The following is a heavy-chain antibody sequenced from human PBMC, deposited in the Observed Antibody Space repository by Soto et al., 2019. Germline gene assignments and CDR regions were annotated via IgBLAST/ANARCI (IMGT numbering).Heavy chain of an antibody. J-gene: IGHJ4*02. CDR1: GGTFSSYA. CDR3: ARGLTCADPYYFEH. CDR2: IIPIFGTA. D-gene: IGHD3-9*01. Sequence: QVQMVQSGAEVQKPGSSVKVSCKASGGTFSSYAISWVRQAPGQGLEWMGGIIPIFGTANYAQKFQGRVTITADEYTSAAYMELSSLRAEDTAVYYCARGLTCADPYYFEHWGQGTLVTVSS. V-gene: IGHV1-69*01.